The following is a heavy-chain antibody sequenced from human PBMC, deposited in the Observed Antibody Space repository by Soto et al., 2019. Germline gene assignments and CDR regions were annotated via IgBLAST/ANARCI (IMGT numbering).Heavy chain of an antibody. CDR2: TYYRSKWYN. CDR1: GDSVSSNSAS. CDR3: ARVRSPHWDCFDP. D-gene: IGHD2-15*01. J-gene: IGHJ5*02. V-gene: IGHV6-1*01. Sequence: QTRSLTCAISGDSVSSNSASWNWSRQSPSRGLEWLGRTYYRSKWYNDYAVSVKSRITINTDTSKNQFSLRLNSVTPEDTAVYYCARVRSPHWDCFDPWGQGTLVTVSS.